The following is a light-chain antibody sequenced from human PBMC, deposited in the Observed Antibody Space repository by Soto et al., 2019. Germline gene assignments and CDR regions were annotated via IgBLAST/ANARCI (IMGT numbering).Light chain of an antibody. CDR1: SSDVGSYNL. J-gene: IGLJ1*01. CDR2: EVT. Sequence: QSALTQPASVSGSPRQSITISCTGTSSDVGSYNLVSWFQQHPGKAPKLMIYEVTKRPSGVSDRFSGSKSGNTASLTISGLQAEDEADYYCCSYAGNTTYVFGIGTKLTVI. CDR3: CSYAGNTTYV. V-gene: IGLV2-23*02.